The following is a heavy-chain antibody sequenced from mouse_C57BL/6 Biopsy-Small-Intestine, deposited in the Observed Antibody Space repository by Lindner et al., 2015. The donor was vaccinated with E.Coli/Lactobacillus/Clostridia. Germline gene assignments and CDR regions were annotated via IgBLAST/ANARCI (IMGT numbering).Heavy chain of an antibody. J-gene: IGHJ2*02. CDR2: ISSGSSTI. Sequence: VQLQESGEGLVKPGGSLKLSCAASGFTFSDYGMHWVRQAPEKGLEWVAYISSGSSTIYYADTVKGRFTISRDNAKNTLFLQMTSLRSEDTAMYYCARTHYYYGSSYDFDYWGQGTSLTVSS. CDR1: GFTFSDYG. CDR3: ARTHYYYGSSYDFDY. D-gene: IGHD1-1*01. V-gene: IGHV5-17*01.